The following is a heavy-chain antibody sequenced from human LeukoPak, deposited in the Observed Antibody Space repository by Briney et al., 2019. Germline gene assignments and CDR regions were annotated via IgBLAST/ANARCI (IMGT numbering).Heavy chain of an antibody. V-gene: IGHV1-69*04. CDR2: IIPILGIA. Sequence: SVKVSCKASGGTFSSYAISWVRQAPGQGLEWMGRIIPILGIANYAQKFQGRVTITADKSTSTAYMELSSLRSEDTAVYYCARGWVVATIYYYYYGMDFWGQGTTATVS. CDR1: GGTFSSYA. J-gene: IGHJ6*02. D-gene: IGHD5-12*01. CDR3: ARGWVVATIYYYYYGMDF.